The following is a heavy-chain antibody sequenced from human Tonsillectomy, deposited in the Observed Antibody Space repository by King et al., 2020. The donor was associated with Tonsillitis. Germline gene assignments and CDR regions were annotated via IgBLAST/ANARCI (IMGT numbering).Heavy chain of an antibody. J-gene: IGHJ6*02. D-gene: IGHD6-19*01. Sequence: VQLVESGGGLVQPGGSLRLSCAASGFTFSSYDMHWVRQATGKGLEWVSAIGTAGDPYYPGSVKGRFTISRENAKNSLYLHMNSLRAGDTAVYFCARASWSSGWYYYGMDVWGQGATVTVSS. CDR2: IGTAGDP. CDR1: GFTFSSYD. V-gene: IGHV3-13*05. CDR3: ARASWSSGWYYYGMDV.